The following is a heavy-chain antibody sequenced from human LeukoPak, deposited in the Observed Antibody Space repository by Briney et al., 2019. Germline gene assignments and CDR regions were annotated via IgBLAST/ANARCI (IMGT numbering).Heavy chain of an antibody. CDR1: GGSISSGSYY. CDR2: IYTSGST. CDR3: ARDGVVTMELDF. Sequence: SSETLSLTCTVSGGSISSGSYYWSWIRQPAGKGLEWIGRIYTSGSTKYNPSLKSRVTISVDTSKNQFSLKLSSVTAADTAMYYCARDGVVTMELDFWGQGTLVTVSS. V-gene: IGHV4-61*02. J-gene: IGHJ4*02. D-gene: IGHD3-10*01.